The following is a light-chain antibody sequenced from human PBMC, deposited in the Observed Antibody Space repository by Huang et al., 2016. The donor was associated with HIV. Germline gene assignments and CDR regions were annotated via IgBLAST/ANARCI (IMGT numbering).Light chain of an antibody. J-gene: IGKJ2*01. CDR2: GAS. CDR3: QHYNFWPHT. CDR1: QNVNTN. Sequence: EVLMTQSPATLSVSPGEGATLSCRASQNVNTNLAWYQQKPGRAPRLLISGASTRATGIPASFSGSGSGTEFTLTISSLQSEDFAVYYCQHYNFWPHTFGQGTKLDMK. V-gene: IGKV3-15*01.